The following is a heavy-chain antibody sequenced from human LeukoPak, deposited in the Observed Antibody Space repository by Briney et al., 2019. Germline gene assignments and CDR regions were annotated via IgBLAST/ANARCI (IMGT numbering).Heavy chain of an antibody. CDR1: GYTFTSYG. CDR3: ARGGESLGYCSSTSCHPYYYYGMDV. D-gene: IGHD2-2*01. Sequence: ASVKVSCKASGYTFTSYGISWVRQAPGQGLEWMGWISAYNGNTNYAQKLQGRVTMTTDTSTSTAYMELRSLRSDDTAVYYCARGGESLGYCSSTSCHPYYYYGMDVWGQGTTVTVSS. V-gene: IGHV1-18*01. J-gene: IGHJ6*02. CDR2: ISAYNGNT.